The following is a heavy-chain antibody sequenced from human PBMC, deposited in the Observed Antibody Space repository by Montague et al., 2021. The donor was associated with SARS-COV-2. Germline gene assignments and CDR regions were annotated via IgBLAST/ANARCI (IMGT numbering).Heavy chain of an antibody. V-gene: IGHV4-4*07. CDR3: AGGSGIINFYNSGMDV. Sequence: SESLSLVYTVSGGSISSYYWSWIRQPAGKGLEWIGRIYTSGTTNYNPSLKSRVTMSVDTSKNQFSLKLSSVTAADTAVYYCAGGSGIINFYNSGMDVWGQGTTVTVSS. CDR1: GGSISSYY. CDR2: IYTSGTT. D-gene: IGHD3-10*01. J-gene: IGHJ6*02.